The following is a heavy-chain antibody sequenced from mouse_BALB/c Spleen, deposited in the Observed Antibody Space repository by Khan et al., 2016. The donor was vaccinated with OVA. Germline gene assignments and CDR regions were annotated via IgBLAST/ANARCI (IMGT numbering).Heavy chain of an antibody. CDR3: VRSYYGD. CDR2: ILPGSGST. V-gene: IGHV1-9*01. D-gene: IGHD2-10*01. Sequence: QVQLQQSGTELMKPGASVKISCKASGYKFSNYWIEWVKQRPGHGLEWIGEILPGSGSTKYNVKFKGKATFTADTSSSTAFMQLSSLTSEDSAVYYCVRSYYGDCAQGTLVTVSA. CDR1: GYKFSNYW. J-gene: IGHJ3*01.